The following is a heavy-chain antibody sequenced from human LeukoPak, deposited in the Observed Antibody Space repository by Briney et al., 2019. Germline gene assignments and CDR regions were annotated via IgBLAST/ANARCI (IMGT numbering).Heavy chain of an antibody. V-gene: IGHV1-69*04. Sequence: ASVKVSCKASGGTFSSYAISWVRQAPGQGLEWMGRIIPILGIANYAQKFQGRVTITADKSTSTAYMELSSLRSEDTAVYYCASGLMSIGFDYWGQGTLVTVSS. J-gene: IGHJ4*02. CDR2: IIPILGIA. D-gene: IGHD6-6*01. CDR3: ASGLMSIGFDY. CDR1: GGTFSSYA.